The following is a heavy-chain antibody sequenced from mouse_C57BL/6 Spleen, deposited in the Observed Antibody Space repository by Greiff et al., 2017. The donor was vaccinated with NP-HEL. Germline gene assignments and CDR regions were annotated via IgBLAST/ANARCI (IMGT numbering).Heavy chain of an antibody. Sequence: QVQLQQSGAELVRPGSSVKLSCKASGYTFTSYWMHWVKQRPIQGLEWIGSIDPSDSETHYNQKFKDKATLTVDKSSSTSYMQLSSLTSEDSAVYYCARSYYGSSRYWYFDVWGTGTTVTVSS. V-gene: IGHV1-52*01. J-gene: IGHJ1*03. CDR2: IDPSDSET. CDR1: GYTFTSYW. D-gene: IGHD1-1*01. CDR3: ARSYYGSSRYWYFDV.